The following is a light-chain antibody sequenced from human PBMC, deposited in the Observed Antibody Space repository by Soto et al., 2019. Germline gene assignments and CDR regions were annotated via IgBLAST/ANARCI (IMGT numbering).Light chain of an antibody. CDR3: SSYTNSATVV. Sequence: QSALTQPASVSVSPGQSITISCTGTSSDVGGYNYVSWYQHHPGKTPKLIIYDVSNRPSGVSNRFSGSKSGNTASLTISGLQAEDEADYYCSSYTNSATVVLGGGTKVTVL. CDR2: DVS. CDR1: SSDVGGYNY. J-gene: IGLJ2*01. V-gene: IGLV2-14*03.